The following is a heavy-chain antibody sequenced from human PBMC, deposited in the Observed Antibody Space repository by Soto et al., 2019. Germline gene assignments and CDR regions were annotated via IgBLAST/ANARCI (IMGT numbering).Heavy chain of an antibody. CDR1: GCSVSSGSYY. CDR2: IYYSGST. CDR3: ARGIAAPSGYYFDY. Sequence: SETLSLTCTVSGCSVSSGSYYWSWIRQPPGKGLEWIGYIYYSGSTNYNPSLKSRVTISVDTSKNQFSLKLSSVTAADTAVYYCARGIAAPSGYYFDYWGQGTLVTVSS. D-gene: IGHD6-13*01. V-gene: IGHV4-61*01. J-gene: IGHJ4*02.